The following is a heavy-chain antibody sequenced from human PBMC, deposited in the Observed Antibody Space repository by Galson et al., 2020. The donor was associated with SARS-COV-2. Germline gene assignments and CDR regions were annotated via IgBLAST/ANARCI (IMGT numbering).Heavy chain of an antibody. CDR2: IYYSGRT. Sequence: ASETLSLTCTVSGGSISSSSYYWGWIRQPPGKGRKGIGSIYYSGRTYSNPSHKSQSTISVDTSKNQFSLKLSSVTAADTAMYYCARHSHEWATSPFYGMDVWGQGTTVTVSS. V-gene: IGHV4-39*07. J-gene: IGHJ6*02. D-gene: IGHD1-26*01. CDR3: ARHSHEWATSPFYGMDV. CDR1: GGSISSSSYY.